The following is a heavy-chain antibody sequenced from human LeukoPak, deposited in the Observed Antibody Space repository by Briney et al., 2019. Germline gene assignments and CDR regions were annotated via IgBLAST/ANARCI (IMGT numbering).Heavy chain of an antibody. CDR1: GGSISSYY. CDR2: IYTSGST. CDR3: ARERYSSGSNNWFDP. D-gene: IGHD6-19*01. Sequence: SETLSLTCTVSGGSISSYYWSWIRQPAGKGLEWIGRIYTSGSTNYNPSLKSRVTMSVDTSKNQFSLKLSSVTAADTAVYYCARERYSSGSNNWFDPWGQGTLVTVSS. J-gene: IGHJ5*02. V-gene: IGHV4-4*07.